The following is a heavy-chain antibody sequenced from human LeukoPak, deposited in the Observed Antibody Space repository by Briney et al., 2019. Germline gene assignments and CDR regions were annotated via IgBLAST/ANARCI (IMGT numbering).Heavy chain of an antibody. CDR1: GLTFSTSG. D-gene: IGHD1-14*01. J-gene: IGHJ4*02. CDR2: IGPTASDG. CDR3: ATETNGRHYDY. Sequence: PGGSLRLSCTASGLTFSTSGFNWVRQAPGKGLEGVESIGPTASDGYHADSIKGRFTISKDNANNFLYLQMNSLRAEDTAVYYCATETNGRHYDYWGQGTLLTVSS. V-gene: IGHV3-21*06.